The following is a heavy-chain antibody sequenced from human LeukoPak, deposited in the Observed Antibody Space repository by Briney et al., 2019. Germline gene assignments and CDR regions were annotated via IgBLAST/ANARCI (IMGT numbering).Heavy chain of an antibody. J-gene: IGHJ3*02. CDR2: ISAYNGNT. CDR1: GYTFTSYG. Sequence: ASVKVSCKASGYTFTSYGISWVRQAPGQGLEWMGWISAYNGNTNYAQKLQGRVTMTTDTSTSTAYMDLRSLTSDDTALYYCARGGLGSGAHDAFDIWGQGTMVTVSS. CDR3: ARGGLGSGAHDAFDI. D-gene: IGHD2-15*01. V-gene: IGHV1-18*01.